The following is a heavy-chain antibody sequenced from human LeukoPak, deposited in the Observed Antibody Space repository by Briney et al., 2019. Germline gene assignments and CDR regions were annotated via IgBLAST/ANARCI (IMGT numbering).Heavy chain of an antibody. V-gene: IGHV3-74*01. CDR1: GFTFSSYW. CDR2: ISSDGSST. CDR3: ARDTYYYDSSGYFVEDSFDY. J-gene: IGHJ4*02. D-gene: IGHD3-22*01. Sequence: GGSLRLSCAASGFTFSSYWMHWVRQAPGKGLVWVSRISSDGSSTSYADSVKGRFTISRDNAKNTLYLQMNSLRAEDTAVYYCARDTYYYDSSGYFVEDSFDYWGQGTLVTVSS.